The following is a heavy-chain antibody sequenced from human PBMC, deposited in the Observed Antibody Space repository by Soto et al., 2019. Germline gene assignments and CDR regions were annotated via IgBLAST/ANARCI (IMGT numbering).Heavy chain of an antibody. V-gene: IGHV1-18*01. J-gene: IGHJ4*02. CDR2: ISAYNGNT. Sequence: QVQLVQSGAEVKKPGASVKVSCKASGYTFTNFGISWVRQAPGQGLEWMGWISAYNGNTNYAQNFQGRVTMTTDKSTSKAYMELRRMISDDKKVYYYSRGGSPIDYWGQGTLVTVSS. CDR1: GYTFTNFG. CDR3: SRGGSPIDY. D-gene: IGHD1-26*01.